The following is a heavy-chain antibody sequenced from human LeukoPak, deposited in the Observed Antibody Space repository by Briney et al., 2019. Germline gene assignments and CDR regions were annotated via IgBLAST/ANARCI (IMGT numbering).Heavy chain of an antibody. D-gene: IGHD3-22*01. Sequence: GRSLRLSCAASGFTFSSYGMHWVRQAPGKGLEWVAVIWYDGSNKYYADSVKGRFTISRDNSKNTVYLQMSSLRAEDTAVYYCARDRSYDSSGYPFDFWGQGTLVTVSS. J-gene: IGHJ4*02. CDR2: IWYDGSNK. V-gene: IGHV3-33*01. CDR1: GFTFSSYG. CDR3: ARDRSYDSSGYPFDF.